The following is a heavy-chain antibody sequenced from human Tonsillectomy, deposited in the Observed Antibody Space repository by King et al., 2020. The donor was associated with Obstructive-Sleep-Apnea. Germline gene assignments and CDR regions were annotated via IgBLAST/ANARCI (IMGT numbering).Heavy chain of an antibody. CDR1: GFTFSNAW. V-gene: IGHV3-15*01. CDR3: TTPFYDYVWGNAGAGDDY. D-gene: IGHD3-16*01. CDR2: IKSKTDGGTT. J-gene: IGHJ4*02. Sequence: VQLVESGGGLVKPGGSLRLSCAASGFTFSNAWMSWVRQAPGKGLEWVGRIKSKTDGGTTDYAAPVKGRFTISRDDSKNTLYLQMNSLKTEDTAVYYCTTPFYDYVWGNAGAGDDYWGQGTLVTVSS.